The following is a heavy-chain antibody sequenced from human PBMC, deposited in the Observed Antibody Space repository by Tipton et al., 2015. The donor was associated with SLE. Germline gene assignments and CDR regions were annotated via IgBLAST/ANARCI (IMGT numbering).Heavy chain of an antibody. V-gene: IGHV1-69*09. CDR1: GGTFSSYT. D-gene: IGHD3-9*01. CDR3: ARANTYFGALDI. Sequence: QLVQSGAEVKKPGSSVKVSCKASGGTFSSYTISWVRQAPGQGLEWMGRIIPILGIANYAQKFQGRVTITADKSTSTAYMELSSLRSEDTAVYYCARANTYFGALDIWGQGTMVTVSS. J-gene: IGHJ3*02. CDR2: IIPILGIA.